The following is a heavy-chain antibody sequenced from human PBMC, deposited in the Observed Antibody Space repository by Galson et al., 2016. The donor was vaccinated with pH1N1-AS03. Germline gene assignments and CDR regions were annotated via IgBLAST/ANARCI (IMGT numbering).Heavy chain of an antibody. V-gene: IGHV3-43D*03. D-gene: IGHD3-3*01. CDR1: GFTFNGYN. Sequence: SLRLSCAASGFTFNGYNMHWVRQSSGKGLEWVALITGAGDSTFYADSVKGRFTISRDNTKNSLYLQMDSLRGDDTALYYCAKDTGVFGYYYPFDYWGLGTLVTVSS. J-gene: IGHJ4*02. CDR2: ITGAGDST. CDR3: AKDTGVFGYYYPFDY.